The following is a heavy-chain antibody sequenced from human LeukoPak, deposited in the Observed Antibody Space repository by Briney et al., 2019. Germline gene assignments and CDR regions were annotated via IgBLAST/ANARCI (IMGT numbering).Heavy chain of an antibody. D-gene: IGHD2-8*01. CDR2: IYYTGSS. V-gene: IGHV4-39*07. CDR3: ARENYCTNGVCWAFDP. Sequence: SETLSLTCTVSGGSISSSSYYWGWIRQPPGKGLEWIGNIYYTGSSSYNSSLKSRVTISVDTSKNRFSLQLSSVTAADTAVYYCARENYCTNGVCWAFDPWGQGTLVTVSS. J-gene: IGHJ5*02. CDR1: GGSISSSSYY.